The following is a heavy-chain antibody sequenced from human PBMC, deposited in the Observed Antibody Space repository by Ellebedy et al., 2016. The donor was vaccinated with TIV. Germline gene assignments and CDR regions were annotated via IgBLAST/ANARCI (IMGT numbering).Heavy chain of an antibody. V-gene: IGHV3-53*01. CDR1: GFTVSSDY. J-gene: IGHJ4*02. CDR3: ARTYDGSYYNYFDY. D-gene: IGHD1-26*01. CDR2: IYTGGST. Sequence: PGGSLRLSCAASGFTVSSDYMSWVRQAPGKGLEWVSVIYTGGSTYYADSAKGRFTISRDNSKKTVYLQMNSLRAEDTAVYYCARTYDGSYYNYFDYWGQGTLVTVSS.